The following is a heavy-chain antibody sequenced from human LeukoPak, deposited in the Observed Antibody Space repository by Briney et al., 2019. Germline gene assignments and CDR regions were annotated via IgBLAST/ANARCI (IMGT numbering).Heavy chain of an antibody. Sequence: GESLKISCKGSGYNVATYWIGWVRQMPGKGLEWMGFVYPADSDTRYSPSFQGQVTISADRSISTAYLQWSSLRASDTAMYYCTRQVYGSTSGGWFDPWGQGTLVTVSS. V-gene: IGHV5-51*01. D-gene: IGHD1-26*01. CDR3: TRQVYGSTSGGWFDP. CDR2: VYPADSDT. CDR1: GYNVATYW. J-gene: IGHJ5*02.